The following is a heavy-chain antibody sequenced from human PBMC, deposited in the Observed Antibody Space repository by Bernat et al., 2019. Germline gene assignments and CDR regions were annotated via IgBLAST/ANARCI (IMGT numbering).Heavy chain of an antibody. Sequence: QVQLVQSGAEVKKPGSSVKVSCKASGGTFSSYAISWVRQAPGQGLEWMGGIIPIFGTANYAQKCQGRVTITADESTSTAYMELSSLRSEDTAVYYCADGGSGSYYTGEEYYFDYWGQGTLVTVSS. CDR2: IIPIFGTA. CDR1: GGTFSSYA. J-gene: IGHJ4*02. V-gene: IGHV1-69*01. D-gene: IGHD3-10*01. CDR3: ADGGSGSYYTGEEYYFDY.